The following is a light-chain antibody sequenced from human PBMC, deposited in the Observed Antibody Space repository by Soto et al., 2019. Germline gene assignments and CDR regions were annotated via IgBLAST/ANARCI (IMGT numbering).Light chain of an antibody. Sequence: DVQLTQSPSSVSASVGDRVTITCRASEGVASWLAWYQQKPGRAPKLLIYDASSLHSGVPSRFSGSGSGTDFTLTITSLQPEYFATYYCEQANSFPPTFGPGTKVDI. CDR2: DAS. J-gene: IGKJ3*01. V-gene: IGKV1-12*01. CDR1: EGVASW. CDR3: EQANSFPPT.